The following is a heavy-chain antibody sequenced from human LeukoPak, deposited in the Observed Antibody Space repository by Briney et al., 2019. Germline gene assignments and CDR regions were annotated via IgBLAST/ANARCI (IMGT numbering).Heavy chain of an antibody. Sequence: SVKVSCKASGGTFSSYAISWVRQAPGQGLEWMGGIIPIFGTANYAQKFQGRVTITTDESTSTAYMELSSLRSEDTAVYYCARGGSGLTGDPLFDYWGQGTLVTVSS. CDR1: GGTFSSYA. D-gene: IGHD7-27*01. CDR2: IIPIFGTA. J-gene: IGHJ4*02. CDR3: ARGGSGLTGDPLFDY. V-gene: IGHV1-69*05.